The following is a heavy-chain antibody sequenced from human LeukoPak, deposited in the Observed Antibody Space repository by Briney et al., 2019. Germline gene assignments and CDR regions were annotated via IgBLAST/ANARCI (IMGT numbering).Heavy chain of an antibody. CDR3: ARGPLITMVRGVIGYYYYMDV. D-gene: IGHD3-10*01. CDR1: GGTFSSYA. J-gene: IGHJ6*03. CDR2: IIPIFGTA. Sequence: SVKVSCKASGGTFSSYAISWVRQAPGQGLEWMGGIIPIFGTANYAQKFQGRVTITADESTSTAYMELSSLRSEDTAVYYCARGPLITMVRGVIGYYYYMDVWGKGTTVTVSS. V-gene: IGHV1-69*13.